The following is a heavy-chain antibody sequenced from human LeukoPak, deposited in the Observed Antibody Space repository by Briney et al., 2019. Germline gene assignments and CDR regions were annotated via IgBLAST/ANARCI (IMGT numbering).Heavy chain of an antibody. D-gene: IGHD6-6*01. Sequence: SETLSLTCAVYGGSFSGYYWSWIRQPPGKGLEWIGEINHSGSTNYNPSLKSRVTISVDTSKNQFSLKLSSVTAADTAVYYCARYSNSSVYYYYYMDVWGKGTTVTVSS. V-gene: IGHV4-34*01. J-gene: IGHJ6*03. CDR2: INHSGST. CDR3: ARYSNSSVYYYYYMDV. CDR1: GGSFSGYY.